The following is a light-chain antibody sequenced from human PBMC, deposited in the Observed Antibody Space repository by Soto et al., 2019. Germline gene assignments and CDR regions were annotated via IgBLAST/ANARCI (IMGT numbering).Light chain of an antibody. Sequence: DIQLTQSPSFLSASVGDTVTITCRASQAISSYFAWYQQKPGKAPQLLIYATSTLRSGVPSRFSGKRSGTEFTLTISSLQPEGFATYHCQQLNSDPYTFGQGTRLEFK. V-gene: IGKV1-9*01. CDR1: QAISSY. CDR3: QQLNSDPYT. J-gene: IGKJ2*01. CDR2: ATS.